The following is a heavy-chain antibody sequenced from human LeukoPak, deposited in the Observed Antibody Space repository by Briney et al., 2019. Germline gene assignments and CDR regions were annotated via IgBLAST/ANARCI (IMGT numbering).Heavy chain of an antibody. CDR3: ARVGDIAAAVDY. Sequence: SETLSLTCTVPGGSISSHYWSWIRQPPGKGLEWIGYIYYSRSTNYNPSRKSRVTISVDTSKNQFSLKLSSVTAADTAVYYCARVGDIAAAVDYWGQGTLVTVSS. CDR2: IYYSRST. D-gene: IGHD6-13*01. CDR1: GGSISSHY. J-gene: IGHJ4*02. V-gene: IGHV4-59*11.